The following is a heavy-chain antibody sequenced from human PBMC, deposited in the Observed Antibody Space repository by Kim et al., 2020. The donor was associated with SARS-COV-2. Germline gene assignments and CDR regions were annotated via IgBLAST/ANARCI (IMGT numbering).Heavy chain of an antibody. CDR3: ASGLTGSGNNWFDP. J-gene: IGHJ5*02. D-gene: IGHD2-8*02. CDR1: GGSISSGGYS. V-gene: IGHV4-30-2*01. CDR2: IYNSGST. Sequence: SETLSLTCAVSGGSISSGGYSWSWIRQPPGKGLEWIGYIYNSGSTYYNPSLKSRVTISVDRSKSQFSLKLSSVTAADTAVYYCASGLTGSGNNWFDPWGQGTLVTVSS.